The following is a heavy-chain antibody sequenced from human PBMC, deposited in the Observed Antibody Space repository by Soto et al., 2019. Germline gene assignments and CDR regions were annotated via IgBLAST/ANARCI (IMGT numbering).Heavy chain of an antibody. CDR1: GFTFSSYA. J-gene: IGHJ4*02. Sequence: GGSLRLSCAASGFTFSSYAMSWVRQAPGKGLEWVSAISGSGGSTYYADSVKGRFTISRDNSKNTLYLQMNSLRAEDTAVYYCAKENDSSGYYYVGGFDYWGQGTLVTVSS. V-gene: IGHV3-23*01. CDR2: ISGSGGST. D-gene: IGHD3-22*01. CDR3: AKENDSSGYYYVGGFDY.